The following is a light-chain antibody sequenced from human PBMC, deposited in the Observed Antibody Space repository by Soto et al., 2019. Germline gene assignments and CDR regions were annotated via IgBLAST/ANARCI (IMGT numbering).Light chain of an antibody. J-gene: IGKJ5*01. CDR1: QSVLYSSNNKNY. V-gene: IGKV4-1*01. CDR2: WAS. CDR3: QKYYSTPIT. Sequence: DIVITQSPDSLAVSLGERATINCKSSQSVLYSSNNKNYLAWYQQKPGQPPKLLIYWASTRESGVPDRFSGSGSGTDSTLTISRLQAEDVAVYYCQKYYSTPITXGQGTRLEIK.